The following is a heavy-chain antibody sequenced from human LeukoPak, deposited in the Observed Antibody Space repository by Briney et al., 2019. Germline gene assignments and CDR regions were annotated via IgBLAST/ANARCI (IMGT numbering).Heavy chain of an antibody. CDR2: ISFGGRT. V-gene: IGHV4-39*01. D-gene: IGHD1-1*01. CDR1: GGSVSSSFHY. CDR3: ARRGVRTARLDY. J-gene: IGHJ4*02. Sequence: SETLSLTCTVSGGSVSSSFHYWGWIRQPPGKGLEWIGTISFGGRTYYSPSLKSRLTMSIDTSNNQFSLKLTSVLATDTAVYYWARRGVRTARLDYWGQGTLVTVSS.